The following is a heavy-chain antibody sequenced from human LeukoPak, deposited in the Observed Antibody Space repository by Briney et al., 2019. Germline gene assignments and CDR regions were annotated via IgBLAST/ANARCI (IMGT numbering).Heavy chain of an antibody. J-gene: IGHJ4*02. V-gene: IGHV3-21*01. CDR2: ISSSSSYI. Sequence: PGGSLRLSCAASGFTFSSYSMNWVRQAPGKGLEWVSSISSSSSYIYYADSVKGRFTIPRDNAKNSLYLQMNSLRAEDTAVYYCARDPSSGIAVAGVDYWGQGTLVTVSS. CDR3: ARDPSSGIAVAGVDY. D-gene: IGHD6-19*01. CDR1: GFTFSSYS.